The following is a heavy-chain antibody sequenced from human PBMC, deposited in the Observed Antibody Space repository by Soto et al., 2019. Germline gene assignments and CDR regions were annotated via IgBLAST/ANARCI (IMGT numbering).Heavy chain of an antibody. CDR3: ARALYYDSSGYPTYYFDY. D-gene: IGHD3-22*01. CDR2: IYYSGST. Sequence: SETLSLTCTVSGGSISSGDYYWSWIRQPPRKGLEWIGYIYYSGSTYYNPSLKSRVTISVDTSKNQFSLKLSSVTAADTAVYYCARALYYDSSGYPTYYFDYWGHGTLVTVSS. CDR1: GGSISSGDYY. V-gene: IGHV4-30-4*01. J-gene: IGHJ4*01.